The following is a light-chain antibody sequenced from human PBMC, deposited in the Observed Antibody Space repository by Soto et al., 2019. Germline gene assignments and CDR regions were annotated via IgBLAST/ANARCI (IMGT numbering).Light chain of an antibody. V-gene: IGKV3-15*01. J-gene: IGKJ1*01. Sequence: EIVMTQSPATLSVSPGERATLSCRASQAVSSNLAWYQQKPGQAPRLLIYAASTRAAGIPDRFSGSGSGTGFTLTITSLQSEDFAVYYCQQSGSSPPTFGQGTKVDIK. CDR3: QQSGSSPPT. CDR1: QAVSSN. CDR2: AAS.